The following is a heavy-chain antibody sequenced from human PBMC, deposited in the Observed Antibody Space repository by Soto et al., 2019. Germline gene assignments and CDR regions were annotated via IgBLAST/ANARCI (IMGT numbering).Heavy chain of an antibody. CDR1: GFTFISYA. D-gene: IGHD3-10*01. CDR3: ARSRHGSGSYTHFYYGLDV. CDR2: ISFAGSTE. V-gene: IGHV3-30-3*01. J-gene: IGHJ6*02. Sequence: QVQLVESGGGVVQPGRSLRLSCAASGFTFISYAMHWVRQAPGKGLEWVAVISFAGSTEYYADSVKGRFTTSRDNSKNTVYLQMNSLRSEDTAVYYCARSRHGSGSYTHFYYGLDVWGQGTTVTVSS.